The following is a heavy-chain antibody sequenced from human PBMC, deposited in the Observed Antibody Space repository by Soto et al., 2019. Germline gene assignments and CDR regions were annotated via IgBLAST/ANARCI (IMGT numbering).Heavy chain of an antibody. D-gene: IGHD3-10*01. CDR2: ISGDGGST. Sequence: GGSLRLSCAASGFTFDDYAMHWVRQAPGKGLEWVSLISGDGGSTYYADSVKGRFTISRDNSKNSLYLQMNSLRTEDTALYYCAKDIGIYGSGSYYKAFDIWGQGTMVTVSS. CDR3: AKDIGIYGSGSYYKAFDI. V-gene: IGHV3-43*02. CDR1: GFTFDDYA. J-gene: IGHJ3*02.